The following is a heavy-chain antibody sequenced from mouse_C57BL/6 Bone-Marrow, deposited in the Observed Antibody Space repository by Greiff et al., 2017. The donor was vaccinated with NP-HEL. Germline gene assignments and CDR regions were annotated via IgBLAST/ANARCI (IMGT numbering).Heavy chain of an antibody. CDR3: ASSMVTTNAY. D-gene: IGHD2-2*01. CDR1: GFSLTSYG. J-gene: IGHJ3*01. Sequence: VQLKESGPGLVQPSQSLSITCTVSGFSLTSYGVHWVRQSPGKGLEWLGVIWSGGSTDYNAAFISRLSISKDNSKRQVFFKMNSLQADDTAIYYCASSMVTTNAYWGQGTLVTVSA. CDR2: IWSGGST. V-gene: IGHV2-2*01.